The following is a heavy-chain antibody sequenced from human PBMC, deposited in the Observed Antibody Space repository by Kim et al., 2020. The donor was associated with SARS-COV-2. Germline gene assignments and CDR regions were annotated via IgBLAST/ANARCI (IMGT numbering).Heavy chain of an antibody. J-gene: IGHJ4*01. V-gene: IGHV4-39*02. D-gene: IGHD2-15*01. CDR1: GGSINSGSYY. CDR3: ARLDCIRGSCYHGFDY. CDR2: MHYRGST. Sequence: SETLSLTCSVSGGSINSGSYYWAWIRQPPGKGLEWIGSMHYRGSTYYNPSLKCRVTTPVDTSKNYFSLRLTFVTAADTAVYYCARLDCIRGSCYHGFDY.